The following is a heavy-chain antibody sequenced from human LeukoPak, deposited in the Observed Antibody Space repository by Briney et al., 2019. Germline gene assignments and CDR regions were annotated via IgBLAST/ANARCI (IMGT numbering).Heavy chain of an antibody. Sequence: ASVKVSCKASGYTFTIYDITWVRQAPGQGLEWMGWISPYNGNTNYAQKFQGRVTMTTDPSTSTAYMELRSLRSDDTAVYYCARVATTRYFDYRGQGTLVTVSS. CDR2: ISPYNGNT. V-gene: IGHV1-18*01. J-gene: IGHJ4*02. D-gene: IGHD4-17*01. CDR3: ARVATTRYFDY. CDR1: GYTFTIYD.